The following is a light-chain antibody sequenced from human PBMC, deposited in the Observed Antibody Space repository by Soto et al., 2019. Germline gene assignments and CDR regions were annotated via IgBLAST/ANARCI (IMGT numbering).Light chain of an antibody. Sequence: QSVLTQPPSASATPGQRVTISCSGSTSNIEKFYVYWYQQLPGTAPKLLVYRDNQRPSGVPDRFSGSKSGTSASLAISGPRSDDEADYYCAAWDDRLRGVVFGGGTKLIVL. V-gene: IGLV1-47*01. J-gene: IGLJ2*01. CDR3: AAWDDRLRGVV. CDR2: RDN. CDR1: TSNIEKFY.